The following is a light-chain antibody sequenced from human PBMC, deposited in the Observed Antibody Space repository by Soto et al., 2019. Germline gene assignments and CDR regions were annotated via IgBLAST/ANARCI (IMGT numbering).Light chain of an antibody. CDR1: PSVSSN. CDR3: QQSNNWPPWT. V-gene: IGKV3-15*01. CDR2: GAS. Sequence: EIVMTQSPATLSVSPGERATLSCRASPSVSSNLAWYQQKPGQAPRLLIYGASTRATGIPARFSGSGSGTEFTLTISSLQSEDFAVYYCQQSNNWPPWTFGQGTKVEIK. J-gene: IGKJ1*01.